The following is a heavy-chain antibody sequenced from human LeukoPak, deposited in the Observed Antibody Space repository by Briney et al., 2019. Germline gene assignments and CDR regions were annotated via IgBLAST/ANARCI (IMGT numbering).Heavy chain of an antibody. CDR2: ISYDGSNK. J-gene: IGHJ6*02. D-gene: IGHD3-9*01. V-gene: IGHV3-30*04. Sequence: PGGSLRLSCAASGFTFSSYAMHWVRQAPGKGLEWVAVISYDGSNKYYADSVKGRFTISRDNSKNTLYLQMNSLRAEDTAVYYCARDISGMDVWGQGTTVTVSS. CDR1: GFTFSSYA. CDR3: ARDISGMDV.